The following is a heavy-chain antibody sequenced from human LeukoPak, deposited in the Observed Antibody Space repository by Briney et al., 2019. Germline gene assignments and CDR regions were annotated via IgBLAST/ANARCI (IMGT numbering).Heavy chain of an antibody. J-gene: IGHJ4*02. CDR2: INTNTGNP. CDR3: ARVVRGSSGYRYYFDY. CDR1: GYTFTSYA. Sequence: GASVKVSCKASGYTFTSYAMNWVRQAPGQGLEWMGWINTNTGNPTYAQGFTGRFVFSLDTSVSTTYLQISSLKAEDTAVYYCARVVRGSSGYRYYFDYWGQGTLVTVSS. D-gene: IGHD3-22*01. V-gene: IGHV7-4-1*02.